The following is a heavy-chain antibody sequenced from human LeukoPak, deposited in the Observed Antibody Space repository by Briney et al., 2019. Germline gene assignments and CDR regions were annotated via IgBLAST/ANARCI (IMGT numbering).Heavy chain of an antibody. Sequence: ASVKVSCTASGYTFTSYYMHWVRQAPGQGLEWMGIINPSGGSTSYAQKFQGRVTMTRDTSTSTVYMELSSLRSDDTAVYYCARDAWSRAPWANSYYYYYMDVWGKGTTVTVSS. CDR1: GYTFTSYY. V-gene: IGHV1-46*01. CDR2: INPSGGST. D-gene: IGHD1-1*01. J-gene: IGHJ6*03. CDR3: ARDAWSRAPWANSYYYYYMDV.